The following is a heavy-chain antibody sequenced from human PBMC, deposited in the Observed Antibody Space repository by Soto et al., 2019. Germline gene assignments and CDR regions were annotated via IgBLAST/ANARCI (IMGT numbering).Heavy chain of an antibody. Sequence: EVQLVESGGGLLRPGGSLRLSCAASGFPFSDAWINWVRQAPGKGLEWVGRIKSKTDGGTTDYAAPVKGRFTISRDDSKNTLYLQMNTLKTDDTPVYYCTTGMGNNPGFDYWGQGTLVTVSS. V-gene: IGHV3-15*07. CDR2: IKSKTDGGTT. CDR1: GFPFSDAW. D-gene: IGHD1-1*01. CDR3: TTGMGNNPGFDY. J-gene: IGHJ4*02.